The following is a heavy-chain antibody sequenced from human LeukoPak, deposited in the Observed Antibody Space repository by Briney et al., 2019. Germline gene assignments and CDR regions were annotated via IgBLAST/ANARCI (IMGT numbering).Heavy chain of an antibody. CDR3: ARDHPYCSSTSCHNYYYYYMDV. V-gene: IGHV4-59*01. Sequence: SETLSLTCTVSGGSISSYYWSWIRQPPGKGLEWIGYIYYSGSTNYNPSLKSRVTISVDTSKNQFSLKLISVTAADTAVYYCARDHPYCSSTSCHNYYYYYMDVWGKGTTVTVSS. CDR2: IYYSGST. D-gene: IGHD2-2*02. J-gene: IGHJ6*03. CDR1: GGSISSYY.